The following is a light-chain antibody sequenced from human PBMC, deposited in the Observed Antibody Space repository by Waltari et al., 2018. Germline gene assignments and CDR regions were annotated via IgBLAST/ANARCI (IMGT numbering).Light chain of an antibody. J-gene: IGKJ1*01. CDR1: QSVLYSSNDKNY. Sequence: DIVMTQSPDSPAVSLGERATINCKSSQSVLYSSNDKNYLAWFQQQPGQPPKLLISWASTRESGVPDRFSGSGSGTDFTLTISSLQAEDVAVYYCQQYYSTPPTFGQGTKVEIK. CDR3: QQYYSTPPT. CDR2: WAS. V-gene: IGKV4-1*01.